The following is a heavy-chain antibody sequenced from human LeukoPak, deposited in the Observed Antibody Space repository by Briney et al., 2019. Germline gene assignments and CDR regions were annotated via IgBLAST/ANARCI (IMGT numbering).Heavy chain of an antibody. CDR2: ISSSSSSI. D-gene: IGHD1-26*01. Sequence: GESLSLSCAASGFTFSSYSMNWVRQAPGKGLEWVSSISSSSSSIYYPYSVKGRPTISRDNAKNSLYLQMNSLRAEDTAVYYCARDSRLVGEWELYFDYWGQGTLVTVSS. CDR3: ARDSRLVGEWELYFDY. V-gene: IGHV3-21*01. CDR1: GFTFSSYS. J-gene: IGHJ4*02.